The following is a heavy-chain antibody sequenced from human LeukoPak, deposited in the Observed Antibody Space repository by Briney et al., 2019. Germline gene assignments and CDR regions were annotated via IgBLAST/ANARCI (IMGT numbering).Heavy chain of an antibody. CDR1: GYTFASYE. J-gene: IGHJ3*01. D-gene: IGHD4/OR15-4a*01. V-gene: IGHV1-8*01. CDR3: ARGRRGANPLSL. Sequence: GASVKVSCKASGYTFASYEINWVRQATGQGLEWMGWMNPNSGNTGYAQKFQGRVTMTRDTSISTAYMDLSSLTSEDTAVYYCARGRRGANPLSLWGQGTMVTVSS. CDR2: MNPNSGNT.